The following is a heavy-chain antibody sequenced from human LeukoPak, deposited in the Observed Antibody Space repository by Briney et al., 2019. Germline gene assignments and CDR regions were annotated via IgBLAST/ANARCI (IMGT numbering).Heavy chain of an antibody. D-gene: IGHD2-15*01. CDR1: GYTFTSYY. CDR3: ARDSDAGYCSGGSCPNYYYMDV. V-gene: IGHV1-46*01. Sequence: ASVKVSCKASGYTFTSYYMHWVRQAPGQGLEWMGIINPSGGSTSYAQKFQGRVTMTRDTSTSTVYMELSSLRSEDTAVYYCARDSDAGYCSGGSCPNYYYMDVWGKGTTVTVSS. J-gene: IGHJ6*03. CDR2: INPSGGST.